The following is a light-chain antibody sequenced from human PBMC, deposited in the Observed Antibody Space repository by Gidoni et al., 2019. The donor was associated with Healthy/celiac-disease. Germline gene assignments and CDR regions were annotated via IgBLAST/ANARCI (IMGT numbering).Light chain of an antibody. CDR2: AAS. CDR1: QCISRY. Sequence: DIQLTQSPSFLSASVGHRVTITCRASQCISRYLAWYQQKPGKAPKLLIYAASTLKSGVPSRFSGSGSGTEFTLTISSLQPEDFATYYCQQLNSYPPYTFGQXTKLDIK. V-gene: IGKV1-9*01. J-gene: IGKJ2*01. CDR3: QQLNSYPPYT.